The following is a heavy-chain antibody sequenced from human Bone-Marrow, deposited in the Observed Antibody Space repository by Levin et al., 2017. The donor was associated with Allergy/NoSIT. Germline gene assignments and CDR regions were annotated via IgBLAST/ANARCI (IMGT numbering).Heavy chain of an antibody. J-gene: IGHJ4*02. CDR1: GFSLSTSGMG. CDR2: IYWDDDK. V-gene: IGHV2-5*02. Sequence: ESGPTLVKPTQTLTLTCTFSGFSLSTSGMGVGWIRQPPAKALEWLAIIYWDDDKRYSPSLRSRLTITKYTSKNQVVLTMTNMDPVDTATYFCAHTWFWSGYYGGPLDYWGQGTLVTVSS. CDR3: AHTWFWSGYYGGPLDY. D-gene: IGHD3-3*01.